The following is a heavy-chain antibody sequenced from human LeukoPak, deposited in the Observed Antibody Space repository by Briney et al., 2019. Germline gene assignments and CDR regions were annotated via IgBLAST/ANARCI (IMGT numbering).Heavy chain of an antibody. Sequence: GGSLRLSCAGSGFTFNTYTMNWVRQAPGKGLEWISSIGRTGVDKYYAASVRGRFTKSRDNTKTSLDVEMSSLRAEDTAVYYCVGGDSRELWGQGTLVTVSS. J-gene: IGHJ4*02. CDR1: GFTFNTYT. V-gene: IGHV3-21*01. CDR3: VGGDSREL. CDR2: IGRTGVDK. D-gene: IGHD3-22*01.